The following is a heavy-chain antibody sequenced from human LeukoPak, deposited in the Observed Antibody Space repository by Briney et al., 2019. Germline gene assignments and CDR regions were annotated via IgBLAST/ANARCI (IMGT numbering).Heavy chain of an antibody. V-gene: IGHV4-59*01. J-gene: IGHJ3*02. CDR1: GASISAYS. Sequence: PSETLSLTCTVSGASISAYSGTWVRQPPGRGLEWIGYIYYTGGTKYNPSLKSRVTISVDTSNNQFSLKLNSVTAADTAIYYCASTDFWSGYYVFDIWGRGTMVTVSS. CDR3: ASTDFWSGYYVFDI. CDR2: IYYTGGT. D-gene: IGHD3-3*01.